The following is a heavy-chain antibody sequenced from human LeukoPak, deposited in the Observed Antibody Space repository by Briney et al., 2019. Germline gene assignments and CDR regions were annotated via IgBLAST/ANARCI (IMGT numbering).Heavy chain of an antibody. CDR3: ARDRGGRCYNY. J-gene: IGHJ4*02. D-gene: IGHD2-15*01. CDR2: VSDSGGST. CDR1: GFTFSSYA. Sequence: GGSLRLSCAASGFTFSSYAMSWVRQAPGKGLEWVSVVSDSGGSTYYADSVKGRFTISRDNSKNTLYLQMNSLRAEDTAVYYCARDRGGRCYNYWGQGTLVTVSS. V-gene: IGHV3-23*01.